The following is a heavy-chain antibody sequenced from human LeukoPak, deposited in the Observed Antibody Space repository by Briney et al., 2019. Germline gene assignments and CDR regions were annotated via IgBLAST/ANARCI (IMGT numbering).Heavy chain of an antibody. CDR3: ARGTGYSSSWWAY. CDR1: GYTFTGYY. J-gene: IGHJ4*02. D-gene: IGHD6-13*01. V-gene: IGHV1-2*06. CDR2: INPNSGGT. Sequence: ASVKVSCKASGYTFTGYYMHWVRQAPGQGLEWMGRINPNSGGTNYAQKFQGRVTMTRDTSICTAYMELSRLRSDDTAVYYCARGTGYSSSWWAYWGQGTLVTVSS.